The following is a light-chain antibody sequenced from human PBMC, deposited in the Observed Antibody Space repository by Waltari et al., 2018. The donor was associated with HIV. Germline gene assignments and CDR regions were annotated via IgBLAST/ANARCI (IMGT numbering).Light chain of an antibody. J-gene: IGLJ3*02. V-gene: IGLV1-44*01. CDR1: SSNLGTNS. Sequence: QSLLTQPPSASGTPGQRVTISCSGGSSNLGTNSVNWYHHLPGTAPKLLIYNNNQRPSGVPDRFSGSKSGTSASLAISGLQSEDEADYYCAAWDDSLRGWVFGRGTKLEVL. CDR3: AAWDDSLRGWV. CDR2: NNN.